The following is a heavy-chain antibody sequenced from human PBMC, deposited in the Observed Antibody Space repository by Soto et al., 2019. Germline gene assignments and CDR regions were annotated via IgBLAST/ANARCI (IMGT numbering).Heavy chain of an antibody. V-gene: IGHV5-51*01. Sequence: GESLKISCKGSGYSFTSYWIGWVRQMPGKGLEWMGIIYPGDSDTRYSPSFQGQVTISADKSISTAYLQWSSLKASDTAMYYCARQYYGSASYSYYYGMDVWGQGTTVTVSS. CDR2: IYPGDSDT. CDR1: GYSFTSYW. J-gene: IGHJ6*02. D-gene: IGHD3-10*01. CDR3: ARQYYGSASYSYYYGMDV.